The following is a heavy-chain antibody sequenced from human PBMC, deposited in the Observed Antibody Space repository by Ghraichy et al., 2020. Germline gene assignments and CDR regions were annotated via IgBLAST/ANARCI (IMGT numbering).Heavy chain of an antibody. D-gene: IGHD3-9*01. CDR2: IYASGGT. CDR3: AGENPYYDVLTGYYNRYEDYMDV. V-gene: IGHV4-61*02. Sequence: SQTLSLTCTVSGGSISSGDYYWTWIRQPAGKGLEWIGRIYASGGTSYNPSLKSRITISVDTSKNQFSLKLSSVTAADTAVYYCAGENPYYDVLTGYYNRYEDYMDVWGKGTTVTVSS. CDR1: GGSISSGDYY. J-gene: IGHJ6*03.